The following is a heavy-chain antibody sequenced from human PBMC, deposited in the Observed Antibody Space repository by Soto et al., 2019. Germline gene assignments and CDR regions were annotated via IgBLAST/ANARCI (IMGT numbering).Heavy chain of an antibody. V-gene: IGHV5-10-1*01. Sequence: GESLKIYCKGSGYSFAGYWITWVRQKPGKGLEWMGRIDPSDSQTYYSPSFRGHVTISATKSITTVFLQWSSLRAEDTAVYHCAKVDGNISERGYYFDSWGQGTVVTVSS. CDR3: AKVDGNISERGYYFDS. CDR1: GYSFAGYW. J-gene: IGHJ4*02. D-gene: IGHD5-12*01. CDR2: IDPSDSQT.